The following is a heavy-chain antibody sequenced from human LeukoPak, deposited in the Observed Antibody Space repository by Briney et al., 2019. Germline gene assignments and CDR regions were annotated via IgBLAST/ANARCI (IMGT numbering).Heavy chain of an antibody. D-gene: IGHD5-24*01. V-gene: IGHV3-20*04. CDR2: INWNGGST. Sequence: GGSLRLSCAASGFTFDDYGMRWVRQAPGKGLEWVSGINWNGGSTGYADSVKGRFTISRDNAKNSLYLQMNSLRAEDTALYYCARTGRGMATSVWGQGTLVTVSS. CDR3: ARTGRGMATSV. CDR1: GFTFDDYG. J-gene: IGHJ4*02.